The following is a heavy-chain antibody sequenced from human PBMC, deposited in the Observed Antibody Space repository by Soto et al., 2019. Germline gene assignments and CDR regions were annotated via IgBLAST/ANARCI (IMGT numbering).Heavy chain of an antibody. D-gene: IGHD3-22*01. CDR2: IDPSDSYT. CDR1: GYSFTSYW. J-gene: IGHJ3*02. CDR3: ARRIGDSSGSHDAFDI. V-gene: IGHV5-10-1*01. Sequence: PGESLKISCKGSGYSFTSYWISWVRQMPGKGLEWMGRIDPSDSYTNYSPSFQGHVTISADKSISTAYLQWSSLKASDTAIYYCARRIGDSSGSHDAFDIWGQGTMVTVSS.